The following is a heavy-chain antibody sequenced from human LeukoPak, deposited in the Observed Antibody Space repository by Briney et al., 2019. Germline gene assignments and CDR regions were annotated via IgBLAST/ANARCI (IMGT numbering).Heavy chain of an antibody. J-gene: IGHJ6*03. CDR1: GGTFSSYA. V-gene: IGHV1-18*01. Sequence: ASVKVSCKASGGTFSSYAISWVRQAPGQGLEWMGWISAYNGNTNYAQKLQGRVTMTTDTSTSTAYMELRSLRSDDTAVYYCARARVELRDYYYYYYMDVWGKGTTVTVSS. CDR3: ARARVELRDYYYYYYMDV. CDR2: ISAYNGNT. D-gene: IGHD1-7*01.